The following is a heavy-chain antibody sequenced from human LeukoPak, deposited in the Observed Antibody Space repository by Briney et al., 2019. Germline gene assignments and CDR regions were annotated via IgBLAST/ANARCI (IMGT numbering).Heavy chain of an antibody. Sequence: GSLRLSCAASGFTFSSYEMNWVRQAPGKGLEWVSSISSSSSYIYYADSVKGRFTISRDNAKNSLYLQMNSLRAEDTAVYYCARCPRQQLVSWYFDYWGQGTLVTVSS. D-gene: IGHD6-13*01. V-gene: IGHV3-21*01. CDR3: ARCPRQQLVSWYFDY. J-gene: IGHJ4*02. CDR2: ISSSSSYI. CDR1: GFTFSSYE.